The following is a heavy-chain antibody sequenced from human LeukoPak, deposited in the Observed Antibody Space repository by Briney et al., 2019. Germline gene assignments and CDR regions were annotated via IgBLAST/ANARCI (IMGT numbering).Heavy chain of an antibody. J-gene: IGHJ3*02. D-gene: IGHD2-21*02. CDR3: ASDCGGDCSDAFDM. V-gene: IGHV3-53*01. Sequence: PGGSLRLSCAASGFTVSSNYTSWVRQAPGKGLEWVSVIYSGGSTYYADSVMGRFTISRDNSKNTLYLQMNSLRGEDTAVYYCASDCGGDCSDAFDMWGEGTMVTVSS. CDR1: GFTVSSNY. CDR2: IYSGGST.